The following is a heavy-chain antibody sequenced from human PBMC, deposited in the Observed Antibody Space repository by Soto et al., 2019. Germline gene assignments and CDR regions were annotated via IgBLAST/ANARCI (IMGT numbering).Heavy chain of an antibody. CDR3: ARGGLAARKGRWFDP. CDR1: CDSISSYY. Sequence: SETLSLTCTFSCDSISSYYWGWIRQPPGKGLEWIGYIHYSGSTNYNPSLKSRVTISVDTPKNQFSLKVNSMTAADTAVYYCARGGLAARKGRWFDPWGQGTLVTVSS. CDR2: IHYSGST. D-gene: IGHD6-6*01. J-gene: IGHJ5*02. V-gene: IGHV4-59*01.